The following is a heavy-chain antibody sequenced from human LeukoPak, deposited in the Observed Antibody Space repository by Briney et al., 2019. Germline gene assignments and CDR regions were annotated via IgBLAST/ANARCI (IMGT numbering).Heavy chain of an antibody. CDR2: IYYSGST. J-gene: IGHJ5*02. Sequence: PSETLSLTCTVSGGSISSSSYYWGWIRQPPGKGLEWIGSIYYSGSTYYNPSLKSRVTISVDTSKNQFSLKLSSVTAADTAVYYCARRYLRGSLWFGELNWFDPWGQGTLVTASS. V-gene: IGHV4-39*01. CDR3: ARRYLRGSLWFGELNWFDP. D-gene: IGHD3-10*01. CDR1: GGSISSSSYY.